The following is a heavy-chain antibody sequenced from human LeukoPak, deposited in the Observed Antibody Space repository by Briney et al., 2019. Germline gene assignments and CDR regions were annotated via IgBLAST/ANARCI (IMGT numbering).Heavy chain of an antibody. CDR1: GFTFSSNS. J-gene: IGHJ4*02. Sequence: GRSLRLSCAASGFTFSSNSMNWVRQAPRKGLEWVSSISSSSIYIYYADSVKGRFTISRDNAKSSLYLQMNSLRAEDTAVYYCARDSVLYCTNGVCPFDYWGQGTLVTVSS. CDR2: ISSSSIYI. CDR3: ARDSVLYCTNGVCPFDY. V-gene: IGHV3-21*01. D-gene: IGHD2-8*01.